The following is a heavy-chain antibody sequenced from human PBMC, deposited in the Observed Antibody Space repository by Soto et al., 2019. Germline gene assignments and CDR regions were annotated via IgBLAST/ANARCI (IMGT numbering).Heavy chain of an antibody. J-gene: IGHJ4*02. CDR3: ARLRRSGSYLDL. V-gene: IGHV4-59*08. CDR1: GGSISSYY. D-gene: IGHD1-26*01. CDR2: IYYSGST. Sequence: SETLSLTCTVSGGSISSYYWSWIRQPPGKGLEWIGYIYYSGSTNYNPSLKSRVTVSVDTPNNHFSLKLYSVTSADTAVYYCARLRRSGSYLDLWGQGTLVTVSS.